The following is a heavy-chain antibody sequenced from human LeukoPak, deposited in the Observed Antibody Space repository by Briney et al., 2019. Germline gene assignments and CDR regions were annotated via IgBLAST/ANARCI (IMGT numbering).Heavy chain of an antibody. CDR1: GYTFTSYG. J-gene: IGHJ5*02. CDR3: ARDVLRFLEWLSLSNWFDP. V-gene: IGHV1-18*01. Sequence: ASVKVSCKASGYTFTSYGISWVRQAPGQGLEWMGWISAYNGNTNYAQKLQGRVTMTTDTSTSTAYMELRSLRSDDTAVYYCARDVLRFLEWLSLSNWFDPWGQGTLVTVSS. CDR2: ISAYNGNT. D-gene: IGHD3-3*01.